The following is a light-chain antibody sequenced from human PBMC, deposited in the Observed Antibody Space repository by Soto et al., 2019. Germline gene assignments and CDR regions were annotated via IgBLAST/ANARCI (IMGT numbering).Light chain of an antibody. CDR2: GAS. J-gene: IGKJ4*01. CDR3: QQYNNWPPLT. V-gene: IGKV3-15*01. CDR1: QSVSNN. Sequence: EIVMTQSPATLSVSPGERATLSCRASQSVSNNFAWYQQKPGQAPRLLIYGASTRATGIPARFSGSGSGTEFTLTISNLQSEDFAVYYCQQYNNWPPLTFGGGTKVEIK.